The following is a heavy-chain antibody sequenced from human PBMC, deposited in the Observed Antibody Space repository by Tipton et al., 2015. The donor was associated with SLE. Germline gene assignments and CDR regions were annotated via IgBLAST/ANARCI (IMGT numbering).Heavy chain of an antibody. J-gene: IGHJ4*02. CDR3: ASRIVGALYYFDY. CDR2: IDYIGST. Sequence: TLSLTCTVSGGSISSISYYWGWIRQPPGKGLEWIGCIDYIGSTYYNPSLKSRVTMSVDTSKNQFSLKLSSVTAADTAVYYCASRIVGALYYFDYWGQGTLVTVSS. D-gene: IGHD1-26*01. CDR1: GGSISSISYY. V-gene: IGHV4-39*07.